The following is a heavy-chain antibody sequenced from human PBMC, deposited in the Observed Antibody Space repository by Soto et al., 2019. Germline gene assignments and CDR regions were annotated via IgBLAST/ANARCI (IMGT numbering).Heavy chain of an antibody. CDR2: IYWDDDK. CDR3: AHRRRYSSSPVPFDY. J-gene: IGHJ4*02. V-gene: IGHV2-5*02. Sequence: QITLKESGPTLVKPTQTLTLTCTFSGFSLSTSGVGVGWIRQPPGKALEWLALIYWDDDKRYSPSLKSRLTITKDTSKNQVVLTMTNMDPEDTATYYCAHRRRYSSSPVPFDYWGQGTLVTVSS. D-gene: IGHD6-13*01. CDR1: GFSLSTSGVG.